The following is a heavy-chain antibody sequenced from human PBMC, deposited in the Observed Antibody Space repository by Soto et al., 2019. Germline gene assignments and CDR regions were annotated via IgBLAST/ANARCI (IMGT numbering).Heavy chain of an antibody. D-gene: IGHD2-15*01. V-gene: IGHV3-66*01. CDR1: GFTVSSNY. Sequence: EVQLVESGGGLVQPGGSLRLSCAASGFTVSSNYMSWVRQAPGKGLEWVSVIYSGGSTYYADSVKGRFTISRDNAKNTVYLQLNSLRAEDTAVYYCARGHGRVWGIVVGVAAQMSYCDLWGRGTLVTVSS. CDR2: IYSGGST. J-gene: IGHJ2*01. CDR3: ARGHGRVWGIVVGVAAQMSYCDL.